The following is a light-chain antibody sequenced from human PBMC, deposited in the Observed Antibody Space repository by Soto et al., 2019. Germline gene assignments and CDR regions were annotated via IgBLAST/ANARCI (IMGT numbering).Light chain of an antibody. CDR2: DAS. J-gene: IGKJ3*01. CDR1: QLVSINF. CDR3: QQYGSSPLT. Sequence: EIVLTQSPGTLSLSPGERATLSCRASQLVSINFLAWNQQKPGQAPRLLIHDASSRATGIPDRFSGSGSGTDFTLTISRLEPEDFAVYYCQQYGSSPLTFGPGTKVDIK. V-gene: IGKV3-20*01.